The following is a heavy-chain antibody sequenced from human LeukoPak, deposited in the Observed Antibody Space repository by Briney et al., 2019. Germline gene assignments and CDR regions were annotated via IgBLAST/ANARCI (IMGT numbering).Heavy chain of an antibody. CDR1: GFTFSTYS. Sequence: PGGSLRLSCAASGFTFSTYSMNWVRQAPGKGLEWISYISSDSSSIYYADSVKGRFTISRDNARNSLYLQMSSLRAEDTAVFYCARSGRWSGYSVGYYYCYIDVWGKGTTVTVSS. V-gene: IGHV3-48*01. CDR2: ISSDSSSI. J-gene: IGHJ6*03. CDR3: ARSGRWSGYSVGYYYCYIDV. D-gene: IGHD3-3*01.